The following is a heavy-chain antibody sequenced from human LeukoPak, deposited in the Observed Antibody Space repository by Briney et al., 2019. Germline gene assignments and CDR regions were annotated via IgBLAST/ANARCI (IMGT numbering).Heavy chain of an antibody. CDR1: GFTFSNYW. Sequence: GGSLRLSCAASGFTFSNYWMTWVRQAPGKGLEWVANIKQDGSEEYYVDSVKGRFTISRDNAKKMVYLQMNSVRDDDTAIYYCTRAITYFYGSVTYDWFESWGQGTRVTVSS. D-gene: IGHD3-10*01. CDR2: IKQDGSEE. CDR3: TRAITYFYGSVTYDWFES. V-gene: IGHV3-7*01. J-gene: IGHJ5*01.